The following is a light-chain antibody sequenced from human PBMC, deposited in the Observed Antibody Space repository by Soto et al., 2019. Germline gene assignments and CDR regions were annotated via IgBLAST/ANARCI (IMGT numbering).Light chain of an antibody. Sequence: QSVLTQPPSVSGAPGQRVTISCTGSGSNIGAGYDVHWYQQLPGTAPKLLIYGNNNRPSGVPDRFSGSKSGTSASLAITGLQAEDDADYYCQSSGVFGGGPKVTVL. CDR3: QSSGV. CDR2: GNN. V-gene: IGLV1-40*01. J-gene: IGLJ3*02. CDR1: GSNIGAGYD.